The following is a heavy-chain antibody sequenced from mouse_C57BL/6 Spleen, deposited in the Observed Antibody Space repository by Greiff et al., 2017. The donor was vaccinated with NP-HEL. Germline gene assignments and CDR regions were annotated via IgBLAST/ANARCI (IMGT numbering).Heavy chain of an antibody. CDR1: GYTFTSYW. J-gene: IGHJ2*01. D-gene: IGHD1-1*01. CDR2: IDPSDSYT. Sequence: QVQLQQPGAELVKPGASVKLSCKASGYTFTSYWMQWVKQRPGQGLEWIGEIDPSDSYTNSNQKFKGKATLTVDTSSSTAYMQLSSLTSEDAAVYYCARSVITTVVEDYCDYGGQGTTLTVSS. V-gene: IGHV1-50*01. CDR3: ARSVITTVVEDYCDY.